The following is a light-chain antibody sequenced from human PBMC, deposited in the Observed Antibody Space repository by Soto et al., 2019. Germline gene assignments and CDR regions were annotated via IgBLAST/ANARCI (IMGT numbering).Light chain of an antibody. J-gene: IGKJ5*01. CDR3: QQYGSSPLT. CDR2: GAS. CDR1: QSVRSFY. V-gene: IGKV3-20*01. Sequence: EIVFTQSPGTLSLSPGERATLSCRASQSVRSFYLAWYQQKPGQSPRLLIYGASSRAAGIPDRFSGSGSGTDFTLTISRLESEDFAVYYCQQYGSSPLTFGQGTRLEIK.